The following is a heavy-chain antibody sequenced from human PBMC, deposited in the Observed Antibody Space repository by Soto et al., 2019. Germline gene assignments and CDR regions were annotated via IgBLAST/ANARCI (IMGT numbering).Heavy chain of an antibody. Sequence: VQLRESGPGLVKPSQTLSLTCTVSGDSISSGNKYWRWIRQPPGKGLEWIGYVFSSGTTYYNPYIKGRVSISLDASETQFPLKFASVTDADSAVYYCARVPSPFDYYYAMDVWGQGTTVTVSS. CDR1: GDSISSGNKY. CDR2: VFSSGTT. D-gene: IGHD3-16*01. CDR3: ARVPSPFDYYYAMDV. J-gene: IGHJ6*02. V-gene: IGHV4-30-4*01.